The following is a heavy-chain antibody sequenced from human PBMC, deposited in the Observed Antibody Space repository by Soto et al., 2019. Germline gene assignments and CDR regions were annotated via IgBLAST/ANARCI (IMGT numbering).Heavy chain of an antibody. Sequence: SETLSVTCTVSGGSMSEYFWSWIRQSPGKGLEWIGYIYYLGSTDYNPSLKSRVTISVDTSKRQFSLRLTSVTAADTAVYYCARDGYDGSGSPYPAYWGPGTQVTVSS. V-gene: IGHV4-59*01. CDR3: ARDGYDGSGSPYPAY. D-gene: IGHD3-10*01. J-gene: IGHJ4*02. CDR2: IYYLGST. CDR1: GGSMSEYF.